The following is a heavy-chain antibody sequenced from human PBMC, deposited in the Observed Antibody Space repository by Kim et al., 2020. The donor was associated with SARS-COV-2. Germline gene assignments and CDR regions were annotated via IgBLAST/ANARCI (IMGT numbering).Heavy chain of an antibody. J-gene: IGHJ4*03. Sequence: GGSLRLSCAASGFTFSNYAMNWVRQAPGKGLEWVSSVTGGGANTYYADSVKGRFTISRDNSKNTLYLQINSLRAEDTALYYCAKEEGSTYGAGFFDYWG. V-gene: IGHV3-23*01. CDR1: GFTFSNYA. D-gene: IGHD1-26*01. CDR3: AKEEGSTYGAGFFDY. CDR2: VTGGGANT.